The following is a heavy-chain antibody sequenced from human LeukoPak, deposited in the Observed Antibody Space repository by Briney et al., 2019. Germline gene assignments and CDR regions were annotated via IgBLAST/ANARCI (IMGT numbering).Heavy chain of an antibody. CDR1: GFIFSNYA. Sequence: TGGSLRLSCAASGFIFSNYAMSWARQAPGKGLEWVSAIVGSGANTYYADSVKGRFTISGDNPRNTLYLQMNSLRAEDTAVYYCAKWGDYDVLTGYYDPDNWGQGTLVTVSS. CDR3: AKWGDYDVLTGYYDPDN. V-gene: IGHV3-23*01. D-gene: IGHD3-9*01. CDR2: IVGSGANT. J-gene: IGHJ4*02.